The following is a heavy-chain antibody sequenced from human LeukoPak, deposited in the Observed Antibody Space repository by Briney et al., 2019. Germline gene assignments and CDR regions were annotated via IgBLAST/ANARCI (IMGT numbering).Heavy chain of an antibody. V-gene: IGHV3-23*01. CDR2: ISGSGGST. J-gene: IGHJ5*02. D-gene: IGHD5-12*01. CDR1: GFTFSSYA. CDR3: AKAVVAFNWFDP. Sequence: GGSLRLSCAASGFTFSSYAMSGVRQAPGKGLEWVSAISGSGGSTYYADSVKGRFTISRDNPKNTLYLQMNSLRAEDTAVYYCAKAVVAFNWFDPWGQGTLVTVSS.